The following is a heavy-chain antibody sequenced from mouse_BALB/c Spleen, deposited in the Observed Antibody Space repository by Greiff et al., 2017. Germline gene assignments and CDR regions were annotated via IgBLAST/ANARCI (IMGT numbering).Heavy chain of an antibody. CDR1: GYTFTSYW. J-gene: IGHJ4*01. CDR2: INPSTGNT. Sequence: VQLQQSGAELVKPGASVKMSCKASGYTFTSYWMHWVKQRPGQGLEWIGYINPSTGNTEYNQKFKDKATLTADKSSSTAYMQLSSLTSEDSAVYYCARWLLRVYYAMDYWGQGTSVTVSS. D-gene: IGHD2-3*01. CDR3: ARWLLRVYYAMDY. V-gene: IGHV1-7*01.